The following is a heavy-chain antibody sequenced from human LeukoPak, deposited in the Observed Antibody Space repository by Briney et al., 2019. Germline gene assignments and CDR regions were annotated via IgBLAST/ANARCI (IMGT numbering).Heavy chain of an antibody. CDR2: IIPMFDTS. J-gene: IGHJ3*02. CDR3: ARDPLGYEGPFDI. D-gene: IGHD3-16*01. CDR1: GYTFTSYG. V-gene: IGHV1-69*06. Sequence: SVKVSCKASGYTFTSYGISWVRQAPGQGLEWMGGIIPMFDTSDYAQKFQGRVTITADKSTSTAYMELRSLRSEDTAVYYCARDPLGYEGPFDIWGQGTMVTISS.